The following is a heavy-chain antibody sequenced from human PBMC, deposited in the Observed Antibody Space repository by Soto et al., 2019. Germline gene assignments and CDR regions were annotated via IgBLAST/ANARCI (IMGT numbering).Heavy chain of an antibody. CDR3: ARLMYYDFWSGYP. J-gene: IGHJ4*02. V-gene: IGHV1-69*13. D-gene: IGHD3-3*01. CDR1: GGTFSSYA. Sequence: SVKVSCKASGGTFSSYAISWVRQAPGQGLEWMGGIIPIFGTANYAQKFQGRVTITADESTSTAYMELSSLRSEDTAVYYCARLMYYDFWSGYPWGQGTQVTVSS. CDR2: IIPIFGTA.